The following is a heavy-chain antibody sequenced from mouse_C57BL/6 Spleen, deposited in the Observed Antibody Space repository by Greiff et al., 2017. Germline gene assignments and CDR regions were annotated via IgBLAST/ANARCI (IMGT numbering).Heavy chain of an antibody. CDR1: GFTFSDYG. J-gene: IGHJ4*01. Sequence: EVKLMESGGGLVKPGGSLKLSCAASGFTFSDYGMHWVRQAPGKGLEWVAYISSGSSTIYYADTVKGRFTISRDNAKNTLFLQMTSLRSEDTAMYYCAPAGGDYWGQGTSVTVSS. V-gene: IGHV5-17*01. D-gene: IGHD4-1*01. CDR3: APAGGDY. CDR2: ISSGSSTI.